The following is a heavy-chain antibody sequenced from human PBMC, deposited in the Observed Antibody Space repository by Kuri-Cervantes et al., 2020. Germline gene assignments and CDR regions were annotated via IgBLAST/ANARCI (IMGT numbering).Heavy chain of an antibody. D-gene: IGHD2-15*01. CDR2: ISGSGGST. CDR1: GFTFDDYA. CDR3: AKGFSAKGSGPTLDY. J-gene: IGHJ4*02. V-gene: IGHV3-23*01. Sequence: GGSLRLSCAASGFTFDDYAMHWVRQAPGKGLEWVSAISGSGGSTYYADSVKGRFTISRDNSKNTLYLQMNSLRAEDTAVYYCAKGFSAKGSGPTLDYWGQGTLVTVSS.